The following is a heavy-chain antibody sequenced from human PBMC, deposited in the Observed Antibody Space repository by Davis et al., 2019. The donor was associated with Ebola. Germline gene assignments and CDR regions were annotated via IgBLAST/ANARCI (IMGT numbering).Heavy chain of an antibody. CDR3: ARDRIAAAGGFDY. J-gene: IGHJ4*02. D-gene: IGHD6-13*01. CDR2: INHSGST. CDR1: GGSFSGYY. V-gene: IGHV4-34*01. Sequence: LSCAVYGGSFSGYYWSWIRQPPGKGLEWIGEINHSGSTNYNPSLKSRVTISVDTSKNQFSLKLSSVTAADTAVYYCARDRIAAAGGFDYWGQGTLVTVSS.